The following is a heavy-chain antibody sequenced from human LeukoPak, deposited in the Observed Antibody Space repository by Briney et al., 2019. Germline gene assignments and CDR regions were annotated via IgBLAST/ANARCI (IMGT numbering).Heavy chain of an antibody. CDR1: GFIFSNYE. V-gene: IGHV3-48*03. J-gene: IGHJ4*02. D-gene: IGHD6-13*01. Sequence: GGSLRLSCAASGFIFSNYEMNWVRQAPGKGLEWISYINSGGTPIYYADSVKGRFTMSRDNANNSLYLQMNSLRAEDTAVYYCAKARYSSRYYYFDYWGQGTLVTVSS. CDR2: INSGGTPI. CDR3: AKARYSSRYYYFDY.